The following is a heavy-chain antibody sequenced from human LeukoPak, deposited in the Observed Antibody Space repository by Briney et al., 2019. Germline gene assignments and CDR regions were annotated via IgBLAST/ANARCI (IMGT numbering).Heavy chain of an antibody. CDR3: ARDALSFSGSYQTNNWLDP. Sequence: PSETLSLTCTVSGGSISNYFWTWIRRTPGEGLEWIGYIHHSGNTNYNPSLKSRVSMSVDTSKNQFSLKLSSVTVADTAVYYCARDALSFSGSYQTNNWLDPWGQGALVTVSS. D-gene: IGHD1-26*01. J-gene: IGHJ5*02. CDR1: GGSISNYF. CDR2: IHHSGNT. V-gene: IGHV4-59*01.